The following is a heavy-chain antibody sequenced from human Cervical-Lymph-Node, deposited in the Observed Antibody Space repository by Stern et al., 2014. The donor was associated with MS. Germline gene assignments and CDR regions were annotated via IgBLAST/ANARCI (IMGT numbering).Heavy chain of an antibody. J-gene: IGHJ4*02. CDR1: GFSLSNARMG. V-gene: IGHV2-26*01. CDR3: SRIPLGSSSGYVQDY. Sequence: QITLKESGPVLVKPTETLTLTCTVSGFSLSNARMGVSWIRQPPGKALEWLAHIFSNDEKSYSTSLKSRLSSSKNTSKSQVVLTMTNMNPVDTATYYFSRIPLGSSSGYVQDYWGQGTLGTVAS. CDR2: IFSNDEK. D-gene: IGHD6-13*01.